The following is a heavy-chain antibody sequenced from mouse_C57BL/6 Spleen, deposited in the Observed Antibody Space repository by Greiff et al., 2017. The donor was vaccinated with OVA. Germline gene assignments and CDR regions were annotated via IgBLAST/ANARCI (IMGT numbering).Heavy chain of an antibody. D-gene: IGHD1-1*01. Sequence: DVKLQESGAELVRPGASVKLSCTASGFNIKDDYMHWVKQRPEQGLEWIGWIDPENGDTEYASKFQGKATITADTSSNTAYLQLSSLTSEDTAVYYCTRGYGSSSGWYFDVWGTGTTVTVSS. V-gene: IGHV14-4*01. CDR2: IDPENGDT. CDR1: GFNIKDDY. J-gene: IGHJ1*03. CDR3: TRGYGSSSGWYFDV.